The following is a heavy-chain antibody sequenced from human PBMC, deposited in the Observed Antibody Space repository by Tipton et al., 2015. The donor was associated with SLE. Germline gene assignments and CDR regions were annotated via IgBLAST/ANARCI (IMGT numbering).Heavy chain of an antibody. V-gene: IGHV4-59*01. Sequence: TLSLTCTVSGVSFSDYSWSWVRQPPGKGLEWIGYFYYGGSTNYNPSLKSRVTISVDTSKNQFSLKLTSVTAADTAVYYCAREASYCGGDCYPSWFDPWGQGTLVTVSS. CDR3: AREASYCGGDCYPSWFDP. J-gene: IGHJ5*02. CDR2: FYYGGST. D-gene: IGHD2-21*01. CDR1: GVSFSDYS.